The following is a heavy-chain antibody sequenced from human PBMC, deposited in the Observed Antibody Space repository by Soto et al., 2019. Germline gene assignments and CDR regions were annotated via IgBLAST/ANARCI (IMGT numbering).Heavy chain of an antibody. J-gene: IGHJ4*02. Sequence: ASVKVSCKASGYTFINYDISWVRQAPGQGLEWMGWFSVYNGNTNYAQKLQGRVTMTTDTSTSTAYMELRSLRSDDTAVYYCARGYSNPFFDYWGQGTLVTVSS. V-gene: IGHV1-18*01. CDR3: ARGYSNPFFDY. CDR1: GYTFINYD. D-gene: IGHD6-13*01. CDR2: FSVYNGNT.